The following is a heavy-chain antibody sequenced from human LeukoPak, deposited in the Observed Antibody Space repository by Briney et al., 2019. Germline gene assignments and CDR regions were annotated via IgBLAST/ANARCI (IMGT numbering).Heavy chain of an antibody. CDR1: GFTFSSYA. J-gene: IGHJ6*02. CDR2: ISGSDGST. V-gene: IGHV3-23*01. CDR3: AKTKDNFYYYGMDV. Sequence: GGSLRLSCAASGFTFSSYAMSWVREAPGKGLEWVSAISGSDGSTYYADSVKGRFTISRDNSKNTLYLQMNSLRAEDTAVYYCAKTKDNFYYYGMDVWGQGTTVTVSS.